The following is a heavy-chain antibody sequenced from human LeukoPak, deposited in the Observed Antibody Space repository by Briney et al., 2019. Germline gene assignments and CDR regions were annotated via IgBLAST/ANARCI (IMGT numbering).Heavy chain of an antibody. Sequence: SETLSLTCNVSGGTIRSYYWTWIRQPPGKGLEWIGYIYNSGNTNYNPSLKSRVTISLDTSNNQFSLKLSSVTAADTAVYYCARVAAAGTEGHNWFDPWGQGTLVTVSS. CDR3: ARVAAAGTEGHNWFDP. CDR1: GGTIRSYY. D-gene: IGHD6-13*01. V-gene: IGHV4-59*01. J-gene: IGHJ5*02. CDR2: IYNSGNT.